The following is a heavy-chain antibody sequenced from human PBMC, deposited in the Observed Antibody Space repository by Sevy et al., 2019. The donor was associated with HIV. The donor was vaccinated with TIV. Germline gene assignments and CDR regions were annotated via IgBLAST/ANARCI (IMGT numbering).Heavy chain of an antibody. CDR1: GFTFKTYS. Sequence: GGSLRLSCAASGFTFKTYSMNWVRQAPGKGLEWVSSISSGSTNIYYSDSVRGRFTISRDNARNSLYMQMDSLRAEDTAICSCARPQYYDGSNSYYFYYMDVWGKGTTVTVSS. CDR2: ISSGSTNI. V-gene: IGHV3-21*01. CDR3: ARPQYYDGSNSYYFYYMDV. J-gene: IGHJ6*03. D-gene: IGHD3-22*01.